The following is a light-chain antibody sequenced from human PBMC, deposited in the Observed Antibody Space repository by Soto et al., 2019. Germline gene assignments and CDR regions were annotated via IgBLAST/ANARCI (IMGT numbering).Light chain of an antibody. CDR1: QSLTNSF. V-gene: IGKV3-20*01. CDR3: QQYGTSEII. Sequence: EIVLTQSPGTLSLSPGERATLSCRASQSLTNSFIAWYQQKHGQAPRLLIYDTSSRATGIPDRFSVSGSGTDLTITISRLEPEDFEVFFCQQYGTSEIIFGQGTRLEIK. J-gene: IGKJ5*01. CDR2: DTS.